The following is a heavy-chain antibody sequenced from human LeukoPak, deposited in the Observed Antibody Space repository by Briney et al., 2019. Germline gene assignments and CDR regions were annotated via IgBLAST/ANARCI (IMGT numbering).Heavy chain of an antibody. CDR2: IDYDSSHI. V-gene: IGHV3-21*01. CDR3: ARDLLRYLRVGHYDY. J-gene: IGHJ4*02. Sequence: PGGSLRLSCAASGFTFSNSAMNWVRQVPGKGLESGSSIDYDSSHIYYAASVRGRFTISRDNARNSVYLQMNSLRVEDTAVYYCARDLLRYLRVGHYDYWGQGTPVAVSS. D-gene: IGHD3-9*01. CDR1: GFTFSNSA.